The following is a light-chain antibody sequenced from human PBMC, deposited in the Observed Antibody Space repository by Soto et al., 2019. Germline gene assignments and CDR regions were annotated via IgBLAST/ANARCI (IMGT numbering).Light chain of an antibody. CDR2: DVS. CDR3: SSYATSSTLDVV. V-gene: IGLV2-14*01. J-gene: IGLJ2*01. CDR1: SSDFGGYTY. Sequence: QSALTQPASVSGSPGQSITISCTGTSSDFGGYTYVSWYQQHPGKAPKLIIYDVSNRPSGVSYRFSGSESGNTASLTISGLQAEDEPDYYCSSYATSSTLDVVFGGGTKLTVL.